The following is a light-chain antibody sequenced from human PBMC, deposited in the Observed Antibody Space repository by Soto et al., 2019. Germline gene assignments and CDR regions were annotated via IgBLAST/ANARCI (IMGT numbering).Light chain of an antibody. J-gene: IGKJ2*01. CDR3: QQYNKWPYT. CDR2: GAS. Sequence: DIVMTQSPATLSVSPGETAALSCRAGQSVGRNFAWYQQKPGQAPRLLIYGASTRATDIPARFRGSGSGTEFTLTISSQQSEDFAIYYCQQYNKWPYTFGQGTKLEIK. CDR1: QSVGRN. V-gene: IGKV3-15*01.